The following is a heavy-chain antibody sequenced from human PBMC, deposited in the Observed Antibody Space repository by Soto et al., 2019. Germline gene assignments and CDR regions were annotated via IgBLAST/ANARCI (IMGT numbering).Heavy chain of an antibody. CDR1: RFIFSMSW. CDR3: TRGPRPSSSGTGAY. CDR2: INEDGSTT. Sequence: PWGSLRLSCEASRFIFSMSWMHWVRQVPGKRPVWLARINEDGSTTTYADYVTGRFTISRDNDKNTLYLQLDSLRVEDSALYYCTRGPRPSSSGTGAYWGQGSLVTVSS. V-gene: IGHV3-74*03. D-gene: IGHD1-26*01. J-gene: IGHJ4*02.